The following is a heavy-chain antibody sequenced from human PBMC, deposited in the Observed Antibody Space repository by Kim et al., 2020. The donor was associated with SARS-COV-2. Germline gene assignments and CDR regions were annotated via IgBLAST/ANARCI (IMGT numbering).Heavy chain of an antibody. CDR2: ITKSSTAI. V-gene: IGHV3-48*02. Sequence: GGSLRLSCATSGFTFSAYDMNWVRQAPGKGLEWLSFITKSSTAIYYAVSVEGRFTISRDNAKNSLFLQMNSLRNEDTALYYCVRDRMGGAFDMWGQGTVVTVSS. CDR1: GFTFSAYD. J-gene: IGHJ3*02. CDR3: VRDRMGGAFDM. D-gene: IGHD3-16*01.